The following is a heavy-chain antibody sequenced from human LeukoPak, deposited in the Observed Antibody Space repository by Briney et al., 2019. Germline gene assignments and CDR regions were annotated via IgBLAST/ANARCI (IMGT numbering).Heavy chain of an antibody. CDR2: IFPTDSTT. Sequence: GESLKISFKGSGYNFTNHWIGWVRQMPGKGLEWMGIIFPTDSTTRYSPSFRGQVTISADKSISTAYLQWSSLKAWDTAIYYCARHSSRWFAGGGFDIWGQGTMVSVSS. J-gene: IGHJ3*02. CDR1: GYNFTNHW. D-gene: IGHD6-13*01. CDR3: ARHSSRWFAGGGFDI. V-gene: IGHV5-51*01.